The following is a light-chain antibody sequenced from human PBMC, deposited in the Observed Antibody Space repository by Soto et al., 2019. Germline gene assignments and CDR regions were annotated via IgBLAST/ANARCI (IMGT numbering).Light chain of an antibody. Sequence: QSALTQPRSVSGSPGQSVTISCTGTSSDVGGYNYVSWYQQHPGKAPKLMIYDVSKRPSGVPDRFSGSKSGNTASLTISGLQAEDEADYYCCSYAGSYSLGFGTGTKLTFL. V-gene: IGLV2-11*01. CDR2: DVS. J-gene: IGLJ1*01. CDR1: SSDVGGYNY. CDR3: CSYAGSYSLG.